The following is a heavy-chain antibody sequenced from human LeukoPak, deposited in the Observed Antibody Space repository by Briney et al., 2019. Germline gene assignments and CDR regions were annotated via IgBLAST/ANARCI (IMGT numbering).Heavy chain of an antibody. V-gene: IGHV4-61*01. Sequence: NPSETLSLTCTVSGGSISSSSYYWSWIRQPPGKGLEWIGYIYYSGSTNYNPSLKSRVTISVDTSKNQFSLKLSSVTAADTAVYYCARGLAAAKSPVGVWGQGTLVTVSS. D-gene: IGHD6-13*01. CDR2: IYYSGST. CDR1: GGSISSSSYY. J-gene: IGHJ4*02. CDR3: ARGLAAAKSPVGV.